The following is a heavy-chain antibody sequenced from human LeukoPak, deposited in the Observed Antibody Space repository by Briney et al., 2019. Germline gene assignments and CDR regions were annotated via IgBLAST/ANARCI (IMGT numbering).Heavy chain of an antibody. Sequence: PSETLSLTCTVSGGSISSSSYYWGWMRQPPGKGREWIGSIYYSGSTYYNPSLKSRVTISVDTSKNQFSLKLSSVTAADTAVYYCARRSFEYYFDYWGQGTLVTVSS. CDR3: ARRSFEYYFDY. J-gene: IGHJ4*02. CDR1: GGSISSSSYY. V-gene: IGHV4-39*01. CDR2: IYYSGST. D-gene: IGHD2-15*01.